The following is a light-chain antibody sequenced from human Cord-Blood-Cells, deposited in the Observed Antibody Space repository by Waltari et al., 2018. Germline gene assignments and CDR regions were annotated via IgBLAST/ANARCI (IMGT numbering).Light chain of an antibody. CDR3: SSYTSSSTYV. J-gene: IGLJ1*01. V-gene: IGLV2-14*01. CDR1: SSDVGGYNY. CDR2: DFS. Sequence: QSALTQPASVSGSPGQSITISCTGTSSDVGGYNYVSWYQQHPGKPPKLMIYDFSKRPSGVSNRFSGSKSGNTASLTISGLQAEDEADYYCSSYTSSSTYVFGTGTKVTVL.